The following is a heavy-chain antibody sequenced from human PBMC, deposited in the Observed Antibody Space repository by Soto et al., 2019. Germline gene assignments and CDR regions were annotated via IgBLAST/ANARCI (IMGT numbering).Heavy chain of an antibody. J-gene: IGHJ3*02. D-gene: IGHD5-18*01. Sequence: GGSLRLSCTASGFTFGDYAMSWVRQAPGKGLEWVGFIRSKAYGGTTEYAASVKGRFTISRDDSKSIAYLQMNSLKTEDTAVYYCTRDAPTGGIQLWSWHGDAFDIWGQGTMVTVSS. V-gene: IGHV3-49*04. CDR2: IRSKAYGGTT. CDR1: GFTFGDYA. CDR3: TRDAPTGGIQLWSWHGDAFDI.